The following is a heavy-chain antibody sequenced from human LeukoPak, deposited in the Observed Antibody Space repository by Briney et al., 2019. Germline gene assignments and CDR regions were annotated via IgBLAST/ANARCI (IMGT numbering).Heavy chain of an antibody. J-gene: IGHJ4*02. V-gene: IGHV1-18*04. CDR3: ARLGLGYCSSTTCYASDY. CDR1: GYTFTSYG. CDR2: ISAYNGNT. D-gene: IGHD2-2*01. Sequence: ASVKVSCKASGYTFTSYGINWVRQAPGQGLEWMAWISAYNGNTKYAQKLQGRVTMTTDTSTSTAYMELRSLRSDDTAVYYCARLGLGYCSSTTCYASDYWGQGTLVTVSS.